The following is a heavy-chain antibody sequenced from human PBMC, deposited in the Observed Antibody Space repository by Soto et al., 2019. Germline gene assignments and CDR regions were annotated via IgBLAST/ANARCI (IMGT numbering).Heavy chain of an antibody. CDR1: GYTFSTFY. V-gene: IGHV1-46*01. J-gene: IGHJ3*02. D-gene: IGHD2-8*01. CDR3: VRDLDDYHLSTYGAFAI. Sequence: GASVKVSCKASGYTFSTFYIHWVRQAPGQGLEWMGIINPNTGSTTYVQNFQGRVTMTRDTSTSTLYMQLSSLRSEDTAIYYCVRDLDDYHLSTYGAFAIWGQGTMVTVSS. CDR2: INPNTGST.